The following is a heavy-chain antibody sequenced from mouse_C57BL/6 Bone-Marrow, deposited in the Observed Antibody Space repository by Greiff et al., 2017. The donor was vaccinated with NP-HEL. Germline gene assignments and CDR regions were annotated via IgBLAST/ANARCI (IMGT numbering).Heavy chain of an antibody. CDR2: IYPGGGYT. Sequence: VQLQQSGAELVKPGASVKISCKASGYTFTNYWIGWAKQRPGHGLEWIGDIYPGGGYTNYNEKFKGKATLTADKSSSTAYMQFSSLTSEDSAIYYCARDDGYFFDYWGQGTTLTVSS. J-gene: IGHJ2*01. V-gene: IGHV1-63*01. CDR1: GYTFTNYW. CDR3: ARDDGYFFDY. D-gene: IGHD2-3*01.